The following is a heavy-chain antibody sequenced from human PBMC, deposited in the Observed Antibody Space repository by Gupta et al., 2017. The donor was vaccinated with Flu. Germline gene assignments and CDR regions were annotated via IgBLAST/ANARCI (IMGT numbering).Heavy chain of an antibody. CDR3: ARAVVSSPSERFDP. V-gene: IGHV4-59*01. J-gene: IGHJ5*02. CDR2: VSHIGST. Sequence: QVQLQESGPGLVKPSETLSLTCTVSGGSISDSYWTWIRQPPGKGLDWIGYVSHIGSTNYNPSLKSRVTISIDSSKNQLSLQLTSVTAADTARYYCARAVVSSPSERFDPWGQGTLVTVSS. D-gene: IGHD4-23*01. CDR1: GGSISDSY.